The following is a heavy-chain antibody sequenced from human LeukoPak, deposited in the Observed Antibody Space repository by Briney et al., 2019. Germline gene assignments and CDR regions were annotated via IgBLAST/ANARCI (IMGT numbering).Heavy chain of an antibody. J-gene: IGHJ4*02. CDR1: GFTFSSYA. CDR2: ISYDGSNK. CDR3: ASIPPGAWLGEHNY. V-gene: IGHV3-30-3*01. Sequence: GGSLRLSCAASGFTFSSYAMHWVRQAPGKGLEWVAVISYDGSNKYYADSVKGRFTISRDNSKNTLYLQMNSLRAEDTAVYYCASIPPGAWLGEHNYWGQGTLVTVSS. D-gene: IGHD3-10*01.